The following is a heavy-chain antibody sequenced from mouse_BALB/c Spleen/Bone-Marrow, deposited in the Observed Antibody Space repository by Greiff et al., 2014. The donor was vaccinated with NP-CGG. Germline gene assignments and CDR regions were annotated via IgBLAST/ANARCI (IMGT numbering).Heavy chain of an antibody. J-gene: IGHJ4*01. D-gene: IGHD2-3*01. CDR1: GYAFTNYN. CDR2: IDLYNGGT. CDR3: ARLGDGYYDALDY. Sequence: EVQLQQSGPELVKPGASVKVSCKASGYAFTNYNIYWVKQRHGKSLEWIRYIDLYNGGTSYNQKFKGKATLTVDKSSSTAYMHLNSLTSEDSAVYYCARLGDGYYDALDYWGQGTSVTVSS. V-gene: IGHV1S135*01.